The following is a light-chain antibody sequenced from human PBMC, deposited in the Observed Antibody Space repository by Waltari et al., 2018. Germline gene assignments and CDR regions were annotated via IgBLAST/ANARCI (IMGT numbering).Light chain of an antibody. CDR2: QDT. V-gene: IGLV3-1*01. J-gene: IGLJ2*01. Sequence: SYELTQPPSVSVSPGQTASITCSGDKLGDKYVCWYQQKPGQSPVLVIYQDTKRPSGIPERFSGSNSGNTATLTVSGTQAMDEADYYCQAWDSSTVVFGGGTKLTVL. CDR1: KLGDKY. CDR3: QAWDSSTVV.